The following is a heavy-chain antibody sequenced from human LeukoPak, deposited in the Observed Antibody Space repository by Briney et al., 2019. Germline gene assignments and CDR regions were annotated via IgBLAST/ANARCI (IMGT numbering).Heavy chain of an antibody. CDR1: GFTFSSYA. CDR2: VSTDGTIK. V-gene: IGHV3-30*04. J-gene: IGHJ2*01. CDR3: VQEFNHEQWFFDI. Sequence: GGSLRLSCAASGFTFSSYAMHWVRQAPGKGLEWVAVVSTDGTIKYYADSMKGRFTVSRDNYKNTVDLQMNSLRVEDTALYFCVQEFNHEQWFFDIWGRGTLVTVSS. D-gene: IGHD3-22*01.